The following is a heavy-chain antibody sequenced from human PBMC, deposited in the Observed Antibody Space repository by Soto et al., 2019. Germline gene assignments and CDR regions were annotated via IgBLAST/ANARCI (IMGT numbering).Heavy chain of an antibody. V-gene: IGHV1-18*01. CDR1: GYTFSMYG. CDR3: ARLHRYGDNPPGL. Sequence: QGQLVQSGNEVKKPGASVKVSCKASGYTFSMYGITWVRQAPGQGLEWMGWSSAYNGKTQYAQKLQGRVAMTTDTSTTTAYMELRSLRSDDTAMYYCARLHRYGDNPPGLWGQGTLVTVSS. CDR2: SSAYNGKT. J-gene: IGHJ4*02. D-gene: IGHD3-10*01.